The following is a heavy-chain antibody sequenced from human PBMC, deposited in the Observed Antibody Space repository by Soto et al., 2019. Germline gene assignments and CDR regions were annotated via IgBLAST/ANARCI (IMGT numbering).Heavy chain of an antibody. CDR3: ESKEQWPAHFDY. J-gene: IGHJ4*02. CDR2: ISSSGSTI. V-gene: IGHV3-11*01. CDR1: GFTFSDYY. D-gene: IGHD6-19*01. Sequence: AGSLTLSCAASGFTFSDYYMSWIRQAPGKGLEWVSYISSSGSTIYYADSVKGRFTISRDNAKNSLYLQMNSLRAEDTAVYYCESKEQWPAHFDYWGQGTLVTVSS.